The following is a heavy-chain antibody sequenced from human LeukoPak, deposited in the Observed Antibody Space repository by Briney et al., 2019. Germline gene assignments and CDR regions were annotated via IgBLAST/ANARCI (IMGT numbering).Heavy chain of an antibody. D-gene: IGHD2-21*02. Sequence: PSETPSLTCTVSGGSVSSGSYYWSWLRQPPGKGLEWIGYIYYSGSTNYNPSLKSRVTISVDTSKNQFSLKLSSVTAADTAVYYCARERDSANYYYGMDVWGQGTTVTVSS. CDR2: IYYSGST. V-gene: IGHV4-61*01. CDR3: ARERDSANYYYGMDV. J-gene: IGHJ6*02. CDR1: GGSVSSGSYY.